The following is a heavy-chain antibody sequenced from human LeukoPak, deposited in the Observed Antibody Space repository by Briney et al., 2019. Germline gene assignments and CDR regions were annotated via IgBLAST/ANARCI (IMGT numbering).Heavy chain of an antibody. CDR3: ARGPSNFWSGYLAY. CDR2: ISSSSSYI. J-gene: IGHJ4*02. V-gene: IGHV3-21*01. D-gene: IGHD3-3*01. Sequence: GGSLRLSCAASGFTFSSYCMIWVRQAPGKGLEWVSSISSSSSYIYYANSVKGLFTISRDNAKNSLYLQMSSLRAEDTAVYYCARGPSNFWSGYLAYWGQGTLVTVSS. CDR1: GFTFSSYC.